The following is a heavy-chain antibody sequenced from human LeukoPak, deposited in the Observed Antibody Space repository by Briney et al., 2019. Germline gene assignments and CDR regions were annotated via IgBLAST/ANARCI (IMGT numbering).Heavy chain of an antibody. CDR2: INHSGST. CDR1: GGSFSGYY. Sequence: PSETLSLTCAVYGGSFSGYYWSWIRQPPGKGLEWIGEINHSGSTNYNPSLKSRVTISVDTSKNQFSPKLSSVTAADTAVYYCARGEWRRIAAAGCLDYWGQGTLVTVSS. D-gene: IGHD6-13*01. J-gene: IGHJ4*02. V-gene: IGHV4-34*01. CDR3: ARGEWRRIAAAGCLDY.